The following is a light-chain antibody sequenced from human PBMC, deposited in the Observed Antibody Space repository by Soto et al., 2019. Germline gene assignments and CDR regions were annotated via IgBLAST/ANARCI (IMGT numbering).Light chain of an antibody. CDR3: QQYDNWPLT. V-gene: IGKV3-15*01. CDR2: GAS. Sequence: EIVMTQSPATLSVSPGERATLSCRASQSVSSSLAWYQQKPGRAPKLLIYGASTMDTGIPSRFSGSGSGTEFTLTISNLQSEDFAAYYCQQYDNWPLTFGQGTKVDIK. CDR1: QSVSSS. J-gene: IGKJ1*01.